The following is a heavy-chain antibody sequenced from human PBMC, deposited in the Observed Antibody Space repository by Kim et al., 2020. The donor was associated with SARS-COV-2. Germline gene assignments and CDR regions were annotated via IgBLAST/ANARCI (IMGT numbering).Heavy chain of an antibody. CDR1: GYTFTSYA. Sequence: ASVKVSCKASGYTFTSYAMHWVRQAPGQRLEWMGWINAGNGNTKYSQKFQGRVTITRDTSASTAYMELSSLRSEDTAVYYCARGTFYYYDSMGDAFDIWGQGTMVTVSS. J-gene: IGHJ3*02. CDR3: ARGTFYYYDSMGDAFDI. D-gene: IGHD3-22*01. V-gene: IGHV1-3*01. CDR2: INAGNGNT.